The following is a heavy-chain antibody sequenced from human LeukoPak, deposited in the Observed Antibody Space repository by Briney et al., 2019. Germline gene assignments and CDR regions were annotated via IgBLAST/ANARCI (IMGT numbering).Heavy chain of an antibody. CDR1: GFTFYDFA. Sequence: GGSLSLSCSACGFTFYDFAMVWVRQGPGRGVVCGSGICWSSGSLGYADSVQERFTISRHNDKNSLHLQKHSLRAEDTDVYYCAKDRDGLGYCSRSSPRCWSYMDVWRKGT. CDR2: ICWSSGSL. CDR3: AKDRDGLGYCSRSSPRCWSYMDV. J-gene: IGHJ6*03. D-gene: IGHD2-2*01. V-gene: IGHV3-9*01.